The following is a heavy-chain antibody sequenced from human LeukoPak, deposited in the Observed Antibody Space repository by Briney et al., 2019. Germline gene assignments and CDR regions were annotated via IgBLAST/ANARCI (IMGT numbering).Heavy chain of an antibody. Sequence: PGRSLRLSCAVSGITLSNYGMSWVRQAPGKGLEWVAGISDSGGRTIYADSVEGRFTISRDNPKNTLYLQMNSVRAEDTAVYFCAKRGVVIRVILVGFHKEAYYFDSWGQGALVTVSS. V-gene: IGHV3-23*01. D-gene: IGHD3-22*01. CDR2: ISDSGGRT. CDR3: AKRGVVIRVILVGFHKEAYYFDS. J-gene: IGHJ4*02. CDR1: GITLSNYG.